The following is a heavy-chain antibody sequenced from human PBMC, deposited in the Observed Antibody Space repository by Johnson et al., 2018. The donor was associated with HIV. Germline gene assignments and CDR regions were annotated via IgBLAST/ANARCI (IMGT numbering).Heavy chain of an antibody. Sequence: QVQLVESGGGVVQPGRSLRLSCAASGFTFSSYAIHWVRQAPGKGLEWVAGISYDGSNKYYADSVKGRFTISRDNSKNTLYLQMNSLRAEDTAVYYCARAPLGYCSSSTCITDAFDVWGQGTMVTVSS. D-gene: IGHD2-2*01. CDR2: ISYDGSNK. CDR3: ARAPLGYCSSSTCITDAFDV. J-gene: IGHJ3*01. V-gene: IGHV3-30*14. CDR1: GFTFSSYA.